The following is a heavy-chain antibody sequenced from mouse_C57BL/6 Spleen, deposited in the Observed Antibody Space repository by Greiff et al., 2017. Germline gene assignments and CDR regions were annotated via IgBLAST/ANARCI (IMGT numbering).Heavy chain of an antibody. D-gene: IGHD1-1*01. CDR1: GFNIKDYY. CDR3: DRAYYYGSSSDY. V-gene: IGHV14-2*01. J-gene: IGHJ2*01. Sequence: VQLQQSGAELVKPGASVKLSCTASGFNIKDYYMHWVKQRTEQGLEWIGRIDPEDGETKYAPKFQGKAPITADTSSNPAYLQLSSLTSEDTAFYYCDRAYYYGSSSDYWGQGTTLTVSS. CDR2: IDPEDGET.